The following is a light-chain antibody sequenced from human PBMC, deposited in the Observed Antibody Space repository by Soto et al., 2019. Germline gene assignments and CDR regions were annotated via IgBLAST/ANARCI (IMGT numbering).Light chain of an antibody. CDR2: DVS. Sequence: QSALTQPASVSGSPGQSITISCTGTSSDVGGYNYVSWYQQHPGKAPKLMLYDVSYRPSGVSNRFSGSKSGNTASLTISGLLAEDEADYYCSSYTSSSIRVFGTGTKVTVL. V-gene: IGLV2-14*01. CDR3: SSYTSSSIRV. CDR1: SSDVGGYNY. J-gene: IGLJ1*01.